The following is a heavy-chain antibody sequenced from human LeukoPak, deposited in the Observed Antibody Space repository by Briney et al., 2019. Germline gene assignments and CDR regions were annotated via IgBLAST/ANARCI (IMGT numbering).Heavy chain of an antibody. D-gene: IGHD2-15*01. J-gene: IGHJ3*02. CDR3: ANYWWPDAFDI. Sequence: GSLRLSCAASGFTFSNYWMHWVRQDPGKGLVWVSFINPDGSTTNYADSVKGRFTISRDNAKSSLYLQMNSLTAEDTAVYYCANYWWPDAFDIWGQGTMVTVSS. CDR2: INPDGSTT. V-gene: IGHV3-74*01. CDR1: GFTFSNYW.